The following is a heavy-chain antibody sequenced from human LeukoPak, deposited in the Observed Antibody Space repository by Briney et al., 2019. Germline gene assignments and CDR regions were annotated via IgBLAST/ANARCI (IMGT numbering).Heavy chain of an antibody. J-gene: IGHJ4*02. V-gene: IGHV4-4*07. CDR1: GDFIRSYW. CDR2: IYATGST. Sequence: SETLSLTCDVSGDFIRSYWWGWVRQPAGKGLEWIGRIYATGSTKFNPSLKSRLTMSMDTSTNQLSLKLSLNLTSVTAADTAVYFCARQGYTASYYFLDFWSQGTLVTVSP. CDR3: ARQGYTASYYFLDF. D-gene: IGHD1-26*01.